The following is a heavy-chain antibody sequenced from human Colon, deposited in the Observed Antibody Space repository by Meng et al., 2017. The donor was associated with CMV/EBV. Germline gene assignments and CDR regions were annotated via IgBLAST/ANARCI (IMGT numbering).Heavy chain of an antibody. Sequence: GPLRLSCSVSGGSINSYYWSWIRQPPGKGLEWIGYIYYTGNTNYNPSLKSRVTISVDASKNQVSLKVTSVTAADTAVYYCARGSGRPDCWGQGTLVTVSS. CDR1: GGSINSYY. CDR3: ARGSGRPDC. J-gene: IGHJ4*02. D-gene: IGHD6-19*01. CDR2: IYYTGNT. V-gene: IGHV4-59*01.